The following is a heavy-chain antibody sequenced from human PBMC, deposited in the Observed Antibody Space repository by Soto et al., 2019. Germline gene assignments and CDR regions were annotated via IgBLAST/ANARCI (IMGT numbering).Heavy chain of an antibody. CDR3: VRGYNSPFDP. V-gene: IGHV5-51*01. Sequence: PGESLKISCMGSGYKVSTWHNFTSYWIAWVRQMPGEGLEWMGIIYPGDSDTTYSPSFQGQVTISADKSINTVYLQWSSLKASDTAMYYCVRGYNSPFDPWGQGTPVTVSS. J-gene: IGHJ5*02. D-gene: IGHD5-18*01. CDR2: IYPGDSDT. CDR1: GYKVSTWHNFTSYW.